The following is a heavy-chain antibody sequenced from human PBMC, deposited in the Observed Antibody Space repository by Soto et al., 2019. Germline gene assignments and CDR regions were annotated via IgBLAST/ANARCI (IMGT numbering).Heavy chain of an antibody. D-gene: IGHD5-12*01. CDR2: IIPIFGTA. J-gene: IGHJ5*02. CDR3: AIFEGDIVAPITWYAP. V-gene: IGHV1-69*13. Sequence: ASVKVSCKASGGTFSSYAISWVRQAPGQGLEWMGGIIPIFGTANYAQKFQGRVTITADESTSTAYMELSSLRSEDTAVYYCAIFEGDIVAPITWYAPSSQGTRVTGS. CDR1: GGTFSSYA.